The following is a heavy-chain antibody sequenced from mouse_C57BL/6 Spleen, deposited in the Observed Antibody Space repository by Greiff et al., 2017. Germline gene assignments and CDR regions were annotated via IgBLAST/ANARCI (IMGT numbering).Heavy chain of an antibody. D-gene: IGHD1-1*01. CDR3: ARGYGSSSWFAY. J-gene: IGHJ3*01. V-gene: IGHV1-52*01. CDR2: IDPSDSET. Sequence: QVQLQQPGAELVRPGSSVKLSCKASGYTFTSYWMHWVKQRPIQGLEWIGNIDPSDSETHYNQKFKDKATLTVDKSSSTAYMQLRSLTSEDSAVXYCARGYGSSSWFAYWGQGTLVTVSA. CDR1: GYTFTSYW.